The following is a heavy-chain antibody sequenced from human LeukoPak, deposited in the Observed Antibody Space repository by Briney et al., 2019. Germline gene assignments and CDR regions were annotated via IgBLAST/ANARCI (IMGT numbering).Heavy chain of an antibody. CDR1: GGSISSGGYY. D-gene: IGHD5-24*01. CDR3: ARDELRYYFDY. Sequence: KASQTLSLTCTVSGGSISSGGYYWSWIRQHPGKGLEWIGYIYYSGSTYYNPSLKSRVTISVDTSKNQFSLKLSSVTAADTAVYYCARDELRYYFDYWGQGTLVTVSS. V-gene: IGHV4-31*03. CDR2: IYYSGST. J-gene: IGHJ4*02.